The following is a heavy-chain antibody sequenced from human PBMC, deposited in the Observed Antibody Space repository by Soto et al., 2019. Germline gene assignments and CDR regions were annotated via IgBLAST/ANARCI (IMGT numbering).Heavy chain of an antibody. V-gene: IGHV4-61*08. D-gene: IGHD2-21*01. CDR3: ARHIGPSLGGYLDY. CDR1: GGSISSGDYY. Sequence: PSETLSLTCTVSGGSISSGDYYWSWIRQPPGKGLEWIGYINYSGRTNYNPSVKSRVTMSVDTSKNQFSLKLSSVTAADTAVYYCARHIGPSLGGYLDYWGQGAQVTVSS. CDR2: INYSGRT. J-gene: IGHJ4*02.